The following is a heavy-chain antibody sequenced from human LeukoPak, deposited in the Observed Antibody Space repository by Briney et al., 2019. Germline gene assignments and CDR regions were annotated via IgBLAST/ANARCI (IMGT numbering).Heavy chain of an antibody. V-gene: IGHV1-2*02. J-gene: IGHJ5*02. Sequence: ASVKVSCKASGYTFTGYYMHWVRQAPGQGLEWMGWINPNSGGTNYAQKFQGRVTMTRDTSISTAYMELSRLRSDDTAVYYCARDGKYYYGSGSSGFLDPWGQGTLVTVSS. CDR1: GYTFTGYY. CDR3: ARDGKYYYGSGSSGFLDP. CDR2: INPNSGGT. D-gene: IGHD3-10*01.